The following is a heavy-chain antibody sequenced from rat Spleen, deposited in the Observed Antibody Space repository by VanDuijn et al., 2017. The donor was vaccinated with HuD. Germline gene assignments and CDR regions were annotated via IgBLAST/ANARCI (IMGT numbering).Heavy chain of an antibody. Sequence: EVQLVESGGGLVQPGRSLKLSCVASGFTFNNYWMTWIRQAPGKGLEWVASITNTGGSTYYPDSMKGRFTISGDNAESTLYLQMNSLRSEDTATYYCTRDWDYWGQGVMVTVSS. V-gene: IGHV5-31*01. CDR1: GFTFNNYW. CDR2: ITNTGGST. J-gene: IGHJ2*01. CDR3: TRDWDY.